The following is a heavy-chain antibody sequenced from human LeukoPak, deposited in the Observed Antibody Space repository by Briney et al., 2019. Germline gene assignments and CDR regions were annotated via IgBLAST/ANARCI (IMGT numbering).Heavy chain of an antibody. CDR2: ISGSGAST. V-gene: IGHV3-23*01. D-gene: IGHD2-21*01. CDR3: AKAPAYYYYFDQ. J-gene: IGHJ4*02. CDR1: GFTFSSYA. Sequence: GGSLRLSCAASGFTFSSYAMSWVRQAPGKGLEWVSAISGSGASTYYADSVKGRFTISRDNSKNTLYLQTNSLRAEDTAVYYCAKAPAYYYYFDQWGQGTLVTVSS.